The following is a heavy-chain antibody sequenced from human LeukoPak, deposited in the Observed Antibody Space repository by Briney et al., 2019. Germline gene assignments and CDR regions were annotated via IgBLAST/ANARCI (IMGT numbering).Heavy chain of an antibody. V-gene: IGHV3-23*01. D-gene: IGHD3-9*01. CDR3: ATSTLTFDY. CDR2: VRDSGAVT. Sequence: GGSLRLSCAASGFPSSSFAMTWVRQAPGKGLEWISSVRDSGAVTYYADSVKGRFTISRDNSRKIVYLQMNSLRAEDTAIYYCATSTLTFDYWGQGTLVTVSS. CDR1: GFPSSSFA. J-gene: IGHJ4*02.